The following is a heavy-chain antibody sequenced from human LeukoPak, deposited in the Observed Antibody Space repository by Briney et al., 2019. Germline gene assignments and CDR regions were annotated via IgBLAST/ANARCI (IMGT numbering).Heavy chain of an antibody. CDR1: GFTFSTYS. V-gene: IGHV3-21*01. J-gene: IGHJ5*02. D-gene: IGHD6-19*01. CDR2: IRSGSTYI. Sequence: PGGSLRLSCAASGFTFSTYSMHWVRQAPGKGLEWVSSIRSGSTYINYADSVKGRFTISRDDAKKSLYLQMNSLRAEDTAVYYCARASRGYSSGWNWFDPWGQGTLVTVSS. CDR3: ARASRGYSSGWNWFDP.